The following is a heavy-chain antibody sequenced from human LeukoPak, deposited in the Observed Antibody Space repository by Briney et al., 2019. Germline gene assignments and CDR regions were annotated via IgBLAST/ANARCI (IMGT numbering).Heavy chain of an antibody. Sequence: ASVKVSCKASGYTFTGYAMHWVRQAPGQRLEWMGWINAGNGNTKYSQKFQGRVTNTRDTSASTAYMELSSLRSEDTAVYYCARGGYYYDSSGYYYEDYWGQGTLVTVSS. D-gene: IGHD3-22*01. CDR2: INAGNGNT. J-gene: IGHJ4*02. CDR3: ARGGYYYDSSGYYYEDY. CDR1: GYTFTGYA. V-gene: IGHV1-3*01.